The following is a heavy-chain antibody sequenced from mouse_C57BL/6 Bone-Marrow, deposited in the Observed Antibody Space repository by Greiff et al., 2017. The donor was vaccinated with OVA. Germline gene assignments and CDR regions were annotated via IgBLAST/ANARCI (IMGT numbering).Heavy chain of an antibody. V-gene: IGHV1-69*01. CDR3: ARSPLYYGSIPGV. Sequence: QVQLQQPGAELVMPGASVKLSCKASGYTFTSYWMHWVKQRPGQGLEWIGEIDPSDSYTNYNQKFKGKSTLTVDKSSSTAYMQLSSLTSEDSAVYYCARSPLYYGSIPGVWGTGTTVTVSS. CDR1: GYTFTSYW. D-gene: IGHD1-1*01. CDR2: IDPSDSYT. J-gene: IGHJ1*03.